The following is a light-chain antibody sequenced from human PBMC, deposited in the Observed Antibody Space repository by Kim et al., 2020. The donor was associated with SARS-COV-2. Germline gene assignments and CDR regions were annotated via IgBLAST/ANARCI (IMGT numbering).Light chain of an antibody. J-gene: IGLJ1*01. CDR3: QSYGSSLSGYV. Sequence: RGTISCTGSSSNIGAGYDVHWYHQLPGTAPKLLIYGNTNRPSGVPDRFSGSKSGTSASLAITGLQAEDEADYYCQSYGSSLSGYVFGTGTKVTVL. CDR2: GNT. CDR1: SSNIGAGYD. V-gene: IGLV1-40*01.